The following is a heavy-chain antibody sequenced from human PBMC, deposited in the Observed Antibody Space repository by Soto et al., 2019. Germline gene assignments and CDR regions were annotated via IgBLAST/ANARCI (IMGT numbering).Heavy chain of an antibody. CDR3: TREGSAPYYYYGMDS. Sequence: NGDWKGVGYALSADLGSCRSKATRQGLEWLGWINPHNGNTNYAQNLQGRVIMTADTSTNTAYMELRSLRSDDTAIYYCTREGSAPYYYYGMDSWGQGTTVTVSS. J-gene: IGHJ6*02. CDR1: GYALSADL. V-gene: IGHV1-18*01. CDR2: INPHNGNT. D-gene: IGHD3-10*01.